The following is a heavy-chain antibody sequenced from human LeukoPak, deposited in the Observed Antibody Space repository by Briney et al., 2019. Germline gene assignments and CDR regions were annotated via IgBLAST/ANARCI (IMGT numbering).Heavy chain of an antibody. D-gene: IGHD2-2*02. J-gene: IGHJ5*02. Sequence: ASVKVSCKASEYTFTAYYMHWVRQAPGQGLEWMGWINPKSGGTNYAQKFRGRVTMTRDTSISTAYMELRSLRSDDTAVYYCARVWRDCSSTSCYRGGLGFDPWGQGTLVTVSS. CDR1: EYTFTAYY. CDR2: INPKSGGT. CDR3: ARVWRDCSSTSCYRGGLGFDP. V-gene: IGHV1-2*02.